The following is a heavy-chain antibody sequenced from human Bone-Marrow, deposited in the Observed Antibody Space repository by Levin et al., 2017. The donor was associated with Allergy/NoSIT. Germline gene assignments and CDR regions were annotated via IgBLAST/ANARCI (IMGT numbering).Heavy chain of an antibody. CDR2: INHSGST. CDR1: GGSFSGYY. CDR3: ARGVTTTIFGVVNLYYYYYMDV. D-gene: IGHD3-3*01. Sequence: ESLKISCAVYGGSFSGYYWSWIRQPPGKGLEWIGEINHSGSTNYNPSLKSRVTISVDTSKNQFSLKLSSVTAADTAVYYCARGVTTTIFGVVNLYYYYYMDVWGKGTTVTVSS. V-gene: IGHV4-34*01. J-gene: IGHJ6*03.